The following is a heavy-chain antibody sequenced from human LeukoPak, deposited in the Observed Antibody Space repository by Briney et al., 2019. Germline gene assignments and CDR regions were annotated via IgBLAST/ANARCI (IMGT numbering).Heavy chain of an antibody. Sequence: SETLSLTCAVYGESFSGYYWSWIRQPPGKGLTWIGEINHSGIINYNPSLKSRVTISLDTSKSQFSLKLSSVTAADTAVYYCARGKYDSGGYYLDYWGPGTLVTVSS. CDR3: ARGKYDSGGYYLDY. J-gene: IGHJ4*02. D-gene: IGHD3-22*01. V-gene: IGHV4-34*01. CDR2: INHSGII. CDR1: GESFSGYY.